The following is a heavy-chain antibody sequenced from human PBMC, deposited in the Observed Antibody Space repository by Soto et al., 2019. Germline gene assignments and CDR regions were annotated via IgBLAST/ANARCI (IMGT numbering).Heavy chain of an antibody. Sequence: SETLSLTCTVSGGSISSSSYYWGWIRQPPGKGLEWIGSIYYSGSTYYNPSLKSRVTISVDTSKNQFSLKLSSVTAADTAVYYCLSSIAARTNYYYYGMDVWGQGTTVTVSS. J-gene: IGHJ6*02. CDR3: LSSIAARTNYYYYGMDV. D-gene: IGHD6-6*01. CDR1: GGSISSSSYY. V-gene: IGHV4-39*01. CDR2: IYYSGST.